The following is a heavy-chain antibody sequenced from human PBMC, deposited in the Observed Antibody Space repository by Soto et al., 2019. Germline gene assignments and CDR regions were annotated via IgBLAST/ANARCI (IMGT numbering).Heavy chain of an antibody. CDR1: GFTFTGNY. V-gene: IGHV1-2*04. D-gene: IGHD4-17*01. J-gene: IGHJ3*02. CDR3: ARDRITTVTTGASHDAFDI. CDR2: INPNSGGT. Sequence: GASVEVSCKASGFTFTGNYMHWVRQAPGQGLEWMGWINPNSGGTNYAQKFQGWVTMTRDTSISTAYMELSRLRSDDTAVYYCARDRITTVTTGASHDAFDIWGQGTMVTVSS.